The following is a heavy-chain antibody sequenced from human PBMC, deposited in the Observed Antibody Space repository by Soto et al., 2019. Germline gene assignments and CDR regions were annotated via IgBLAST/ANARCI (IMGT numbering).Heavy chain of an antibody. Sequence: ASVKVSCKASGGTFSSYAISWVRQAPGQGLEWMGGIIPIFGTANYAQNFHGRVTITADESTSTAYIELSSLRSEDTAVYYCARDLRNYYYDSSGYFGDAFDIWGQGTMVTVSS. CDR3: ARDLRNYYYDSSGYFGDAFDI. CDR1: GGTFSSYA. CDR2: IIPIFGTA. J-gene: IGHJ3*02. V-gene: IGHV1-69*13. D-gene: IGHD3-22*01.